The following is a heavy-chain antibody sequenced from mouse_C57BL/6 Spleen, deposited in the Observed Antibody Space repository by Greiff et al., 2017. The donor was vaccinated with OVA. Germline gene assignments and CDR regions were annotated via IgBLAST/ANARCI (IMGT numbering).Heavy chain of an antibody. CDR1: GYSITSGYD. CDR3: AREGYYYGSEWYFDV. V-gene: IGHV3-1*01. D-gene: IGHD1-1*01. CDR2: ISYSGST. Sequence: LVESGPGMVKPSQSLSLTCTVTGYSITSGYDWHWIRHFPGNKLEWMGYISYSGSTNYNPSLKSRISITHDTSKNHFFLKLNSVTTEDTATYYCAREGYYYGSEWYFDVWGTGTTVTVSS. J-gene: IGHJ1*03.